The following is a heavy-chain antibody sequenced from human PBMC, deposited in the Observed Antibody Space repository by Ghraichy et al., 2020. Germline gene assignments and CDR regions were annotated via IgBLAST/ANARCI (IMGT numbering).Heavy chain of an antibody. Sequence: EWKGGFDPEDGETIYAQKFQGRVTMTEDTSTDTAYMELSSLRSEDTAVYYCATDYSSGLEWGYWGHGTLV. CDR2: FDPEDGET. D-gene: IGHD6-19*01. CDR3: ATDYSSGLEWGY. J-gene: IGHJ4*01. V-gene: IGHV1-24*01.